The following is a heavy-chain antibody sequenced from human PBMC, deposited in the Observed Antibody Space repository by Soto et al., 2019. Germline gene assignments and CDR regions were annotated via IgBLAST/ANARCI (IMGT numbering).Heavy chain of an antibody. CDR2: ISGSGGST. V-gene: IGHV3-23*01. CDR1: GFTFSSYA. D-gene: IGHD3-10*01. CDR3: AKVALWFGELLYPSNFDY. J-gene: IGHJ4*02. Sequence: GGSLRLSCAASGFTFSSYAMSWVRQAPGKGLEWVSAISGSGGSTHYADSVKGRFTISRDNSKNTLYLQMNSLRAEDTAVYYCAKVALWFGELLYPSNFDYWGQGTLVTVSS.